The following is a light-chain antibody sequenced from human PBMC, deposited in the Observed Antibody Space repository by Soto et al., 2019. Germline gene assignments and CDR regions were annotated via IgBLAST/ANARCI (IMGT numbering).Light chain of an antibody. Sequence: EVVLTQSPGTLSLSPGERATLSCRASQSVSGSYLAWYQQKPGQAPRLLIYGASSRATGIADRFSGSGSGTDFTLTISRLEPEDFAVYYCQQYGSSPQWTFGQGTKVDI. CDR2: GAS. J-gene: IGKJ1*01. V-gene: IGKV3-20*01. CDR1: QSVSGSY. CDR3: QQYGSSPQWT.